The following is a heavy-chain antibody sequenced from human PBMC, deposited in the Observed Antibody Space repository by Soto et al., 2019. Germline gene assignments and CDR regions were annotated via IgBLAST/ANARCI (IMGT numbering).Heavy chain of an antibody. D-gene: IGHD3-16*01. Sequence: KSGGSLRLSCAASGFTFSSYSMNWVRQAPGKGLEWVSSISSSSSYIYYADSVKGRFTISRDNAKNSLYLQMNSLRAEDTAVYYCARNEGGPPHAYYYYGMDVWGQGTTVTVSS. CDR2: ISSSSSYI. J-gene: IGHJ6*02. CDR3: ARNEGGPPHAYYYYGMDV. CDR1: GFTFSSYS. V-gene: IGHV3-21*01.